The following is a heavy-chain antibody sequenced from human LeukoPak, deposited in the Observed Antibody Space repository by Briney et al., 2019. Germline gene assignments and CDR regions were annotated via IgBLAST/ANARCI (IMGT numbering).Heavy chain of an antibody. J-gene: IGHJ6*02. CDR3: AAGRSPRFYYYYGMDV. V-gene: IGHV1-2*02. D-gene: IGHD6-6*01. Sequence: ASVKVSCKASGYTFIGYYLHWVRQAPGQGLEWMGWINPTSGGTNYAQKFQDRVTMTRDTSINTAYMELSSLRSEDTAVYYCAAGRSPRFYYYYGMDVWGQGTTVTVSS. CDR2: INPTSGGT. CDR1: GYTFIGYY.